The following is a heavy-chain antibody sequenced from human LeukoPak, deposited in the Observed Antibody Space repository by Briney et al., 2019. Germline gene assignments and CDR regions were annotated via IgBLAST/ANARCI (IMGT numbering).Heavy chain of an antibody. J-gene: IGHJ6*03. CDR3: ARSVLDCSSTSCYFFVGQNYYMDV. V-gene: IGHV4-39*01. CDR1: GGSISSSSYY. D-gene: IGHD2-2*01. Sequence: PSETLSLTCTVSGGSISSSSYYWGWIRQPPGKGLEWIGSIYYSGSTYYNPSLKSRVTISVDTSKNQFSLKLSSVTAADTAVYYCARSVLDCSSTSCYFFVGQNYYMDVWGKGTTVTVSS. CDR2: IYYSGST.